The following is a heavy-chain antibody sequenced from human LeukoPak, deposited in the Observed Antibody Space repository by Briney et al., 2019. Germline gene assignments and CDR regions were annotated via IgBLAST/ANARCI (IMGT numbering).Heavy chain of an antibody. Sequence: SETLSLTCTVSGGSISSDYWSWIRQSAGKGLEWIGRMYSGGGADYNPSLQSRVTMSVDTSKNQLSLQLNSVTAADTAIQYCARGAGPFDYWGQGTLVSVSS. CDR1: GGSISSDY. J-gene: IGHJ4*02. CDR3: ARGAGPFDY. D-gene: IGHD6-13*01. CDR2: MYSGGGA. V-gene: IGHV4-4*07.